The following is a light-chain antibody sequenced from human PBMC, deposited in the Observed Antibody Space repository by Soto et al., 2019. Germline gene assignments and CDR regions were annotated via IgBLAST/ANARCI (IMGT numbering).Light chain of an antibody. CDR2: GAS. CDR3: QKYNSAPFT. J-gene: IGKJ3*01. Sequence: DILMTQSPSSLSASVGERVTITCRASQGIASYLAWYQQKPGKPPKLLIFGASTLPSGVPSRFSGSGSGTDFTLAIVSLQPDDVATYYCQKYNSAPFTFGPGTKVDIK. V-gene: IGKV1-27*01. CDR1: QGIASY.